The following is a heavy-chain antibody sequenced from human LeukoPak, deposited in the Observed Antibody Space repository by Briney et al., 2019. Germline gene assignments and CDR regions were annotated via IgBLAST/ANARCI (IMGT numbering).Heavy chain of an antibody. CDR2: INPSNGDP. V-gene: IGHV1-2*02. CDR3: ATMRGFRPPSYVFLMDV. J-gene: IGHJ6*02. D-gene: IGHD3-10*02. CDR1: DTLTDDQ. Sequence: ASVKVSCKGDTLTDDQVHWVRQPPGQGLEWMGWINPSNGDPHYAEKFQGRVTMTRDTSLSMAYMELNSLRSDDTAVYYCATMRGFRPPSYVFLMDVWGQGTTVTVSS.